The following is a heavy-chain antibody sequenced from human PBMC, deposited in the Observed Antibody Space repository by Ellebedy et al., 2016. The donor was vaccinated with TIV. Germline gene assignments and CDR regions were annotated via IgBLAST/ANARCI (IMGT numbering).Heavy chain of an antibody. V-gene: IGHV1-18*01. CDR2: ISAYNGNT. D-gene: IGHD1-26*01. CDR1: GYTFTSYG. Sequence: ASVKVSCXASGYTFTSYGISWVRQAPGQGLEWMGWISAYNGNTNYAQKLQGRVTMTTDTSTSTAYMELRSLRSDDTAVYYCARVPVRVGATHWLDPWGQGTLVTVSS. J-gene: IGHJ5*02. CDR3: ARVPVRVGATHWLDP.